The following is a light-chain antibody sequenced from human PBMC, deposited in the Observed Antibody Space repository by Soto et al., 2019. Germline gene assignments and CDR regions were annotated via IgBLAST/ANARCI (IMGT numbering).Light chain of an antibody. Sequence: EIVMTHSPATLSVSPVERATLSFMASQSVSSYLAWYQQKPGQATRLLIYDASNRATGIPARFSGSGSGTDFTLNISRLEPEDFAVYYCQQRSNWTITVGQGTHGRL. V-gene: IGKV3-11*01. CDR2: DAS. CDR1: QSVSSY. J-gene: IGKJ5*01. CDR3: QQRSNWTIT.